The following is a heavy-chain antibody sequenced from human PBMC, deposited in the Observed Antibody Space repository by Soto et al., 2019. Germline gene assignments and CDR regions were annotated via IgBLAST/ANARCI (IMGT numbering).Heavy chain of an antibody. D-gene: IGHD4-17*01. CDR2: IYYSGGT. CDR1: RASISSYY. J-gene: IGHJ4*02. Sequence: PSETLSVTCTVSRASISSYYWSWIRRPPGKGLEWIGYIYYSGGTNYNPSLKSRVTISVDTSKNQFSLKLSSVTAADTAVYYCARVYGDYLDYWGQGTLVTVSS. V-gene: IGHV4-59*01. CDR3: ARVYGDYLDY.